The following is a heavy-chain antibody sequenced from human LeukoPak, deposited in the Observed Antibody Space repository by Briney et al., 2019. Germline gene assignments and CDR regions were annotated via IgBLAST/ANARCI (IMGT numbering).Heavy chain of an antibody. V-gene: IGHV3-30-3*01. Sequence: PGRSLRLSCAASGFTFSSYAMHWVRQAPGKGLEWVAVISYDGSNKYYADSVKGRFTISRDNSKNTLYLQMNSLRAEDTAVYYCASQYSSGWYLGYWGQGTLVTVSS. CDR2: ISYDGSNK. CDR3: ASQYSSGWYLGY. D-gene: IGHD6-19*01. CDR1: GFTFSSYA. J-gene: IGHJ4*02.